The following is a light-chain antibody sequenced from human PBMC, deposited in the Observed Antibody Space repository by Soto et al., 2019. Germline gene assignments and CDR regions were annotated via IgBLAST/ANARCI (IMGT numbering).Light chain of an antibody. CDR1: SSDIINYNY. CDR3: SSKTSTSTLL. CDR2: DVS. Sequence: QSVLTQPASVSGSPGQSITISCSGSSSDIINYNYVSWYQQHPGQAPKLMIYDVSNRPSGISNRFSGSKSGNTASLTSSGLQAEDEADYYCSSKTSTSTLLFGGGTKLTVL. J-gene: IGLJ2*01. V-gene: IGLV2-14*03.